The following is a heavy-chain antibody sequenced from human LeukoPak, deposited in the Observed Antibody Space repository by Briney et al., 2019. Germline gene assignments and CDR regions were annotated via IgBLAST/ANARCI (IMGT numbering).Heavy chain of an antibody. V-gene: IGHV3-23*01. Sequence: GGTLRLSCAASGFTFSSYGMSWVRQAPGKGLEWVSAISGSGGSTYYADSVKGRFTISRDNAKNSLYLQMNSLRAEDTAVYYCARDTDYGTFDYWGQGTLVTVSS. CDR3: ARDTDYGTFDY. J-gene: IGHJ4*02. CDR2: ISGSGGST. D-gene: IGHD4-17*01. CDR1: GFTFSSYG.